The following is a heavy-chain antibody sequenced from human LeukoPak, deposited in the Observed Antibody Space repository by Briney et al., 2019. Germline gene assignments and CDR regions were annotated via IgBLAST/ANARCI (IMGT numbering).Heavy chain of an antibody. Sequence: ASVKVSCKTSGYTFTNYYMHWVRQAPGQGLEWMGWINPNSGGTNYAQKFQGRISVTRDTSISTAYMEVSSLRSDDTAVYYCARGGVGYYAFDYWGQRAQVTVSS. CDR1: GYTFTNYY. V-gene: IGHV1-2*02. CDR2: INPNSGGT. CDR3: ARGGVGYYAFDY. D-gene: IGHD3-22*01. J-gene: IGHJ4*02.